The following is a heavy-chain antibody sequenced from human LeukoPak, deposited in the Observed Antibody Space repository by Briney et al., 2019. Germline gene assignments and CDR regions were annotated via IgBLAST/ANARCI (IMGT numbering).Heavy chain of an antibody. V-gene: IGHV4-4*02. Sequence: PSGTLSLTFAVPGGSISSSNWWSCARQPPGKGLEWIGEIYHSGSTNYNPSLKSRVTISVDKSKNQFSLKLSSVTAADTAVYYCARDRPLRGGVIAWFDYWGQGTLVTVSS. CDR1: GGSISSSNW. CDR2: IYHSGST. J-gene: IGHJ4*02. CDR3: ARDRPLRGGVIAWFDY. D-gene: IGHD3-16*02.